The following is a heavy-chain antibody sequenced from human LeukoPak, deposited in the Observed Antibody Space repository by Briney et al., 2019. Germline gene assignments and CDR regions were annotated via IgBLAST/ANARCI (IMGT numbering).Heavy chain of an antibody. CDR1: GFTFYDYA. D-gene: IGHD1-7*01. CDR3: ARGTTGTTVANGYSLDS. V-gene: IGHV3-9*01. CDR2: ISWNSGSI. Sequence: GRSLRLSCAASGFTFYDYAMHWVRQAPGKGLEWVSGISWNSGSIGYADSVKGRFTISRDNAKNSLSLEMNSLRVEDTGVYYCARGTTGTTVANGYSLDSWGQGTLVTVSS. J-gene: IGHJ4*02.